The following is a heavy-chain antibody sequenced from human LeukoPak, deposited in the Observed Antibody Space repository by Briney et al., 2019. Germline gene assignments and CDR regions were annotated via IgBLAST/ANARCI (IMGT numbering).Heavy chain of an antibody. J-gene: IGHJ4*02. CDR2: IKSDGSNE. CDR3: VNFDH. CDR1: GLTFSSSD. Sequence: PGGSLRLSCTVSGLTFSSSDIHWVRLAPGKGLEWVATIKSDGSNEYFADSVKGRFTISRDNSRNIAYLQMSSLRVEDTAVYYCVNFDHWGQGTLVTVSS. V-gene: IGHV3-30*02.